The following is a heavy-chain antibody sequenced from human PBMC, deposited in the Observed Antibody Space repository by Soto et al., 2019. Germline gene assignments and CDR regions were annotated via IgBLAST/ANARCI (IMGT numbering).Heavy chain of an antibody. V-gene: IGHV3-23*01. CDR2: IGSRSDST. D-gene: IGHD6-19*01. J-gene: IGHJ4*02. Sequence: EVHLLESGGGLVQPGGSLRLSCAASGFTFSSFAMSWVRQAPGKGLEWVSAIGSRSDSTYYADSVKGRFTISRDNSKNTLYLQMNSLRAEDTAVYYCAKDLIYGYNSGRPFDSWGQGTLVTVSS. CDR1: GFTFSSFA. CDR3: AKDLIYGYNSGRPFDS.